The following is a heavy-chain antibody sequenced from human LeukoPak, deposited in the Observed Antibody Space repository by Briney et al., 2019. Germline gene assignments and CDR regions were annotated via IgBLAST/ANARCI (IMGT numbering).Heavy chain of an antibody. CDR1: GFTFSSYA. V-gene: IGHV3-30-3*01. D-gene: IGHD3-22*01. CDR3: ARDNSPYYYDSSGIQH. Sequence: GGSLRLSCAASGFTFSSYAMHWVRQAPGKGLEWVAVISYDGSNKYYADSVKGRFTISRDNSKNTLYLQMNSLRAEDTAVYYCARDNSPYYYDSSGIQHWGQGTLVTVSS. CDR2: ISYDGSNK. J-gene: IGHJ1*01.